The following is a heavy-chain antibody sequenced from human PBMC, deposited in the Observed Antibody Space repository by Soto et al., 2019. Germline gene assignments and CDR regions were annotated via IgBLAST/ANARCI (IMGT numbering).Heavy chain of an antibody. V-gene: IGHV3-48*01. CDR3: AKSPGMYYYDSSGYYHYDY. CDR1: GFTFSSYS. Sequence: PVGSLRLSCAASGFTFSSYSMNWVRQAPGKGLEWVSYISSSSSTIYYADSVKGRFTISRDNAKNSLYLQMNSLRAEDTAVYYCAKSPGMYYYDSSGYYHYDYWGQGTLVTVSS. J-gene: IGHJ4*02. CDR2: ISSSSSTI. D-gene: IGHD3-22*01.